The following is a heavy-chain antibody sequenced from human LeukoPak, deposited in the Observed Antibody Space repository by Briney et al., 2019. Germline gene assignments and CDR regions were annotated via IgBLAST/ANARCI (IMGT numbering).Heavy chain of an antibody. CDR2: ISTDYGNT. CDR1: GYTFTSFG. CDR3: ARGPRYCNSGNCYSNH. J-gene: IGHJ4*02. Sequence: GASVKVSCKASGYTFTSFGINWVRRAPGQGLEWMGWISTDYGNTNYAQKFQGRVTMTTDTSMSRAYMELKSLTSDDTAVYYCARGPRYCNSGNCYSNHWGQGTLVTVSS. V-gene: IGHV1-18*04. D-gene: IGHD4-23*01.